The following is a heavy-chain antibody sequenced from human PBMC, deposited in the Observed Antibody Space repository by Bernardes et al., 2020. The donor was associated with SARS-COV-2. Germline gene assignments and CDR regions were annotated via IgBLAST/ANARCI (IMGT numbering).Heavy chain of an antibody. D-gene: IGHD1-26*01. CDR3: ASVTWSQRDGFDI. V-gene: IGHV1-2*02. CDR1: GYTFTDYY. Sequence: ASVKVSRKASGYTFTDYYFHWVRQAPGQGLEWMGWINPKNGDTQYAQNFQGRVTMTRDTSISTGYMELSRLTSDDTAVYVCASVTWSQRDGFDIWGQGTMVTVSS. J-gene: IGHJ3*02. CDR2: INPKNGDT.